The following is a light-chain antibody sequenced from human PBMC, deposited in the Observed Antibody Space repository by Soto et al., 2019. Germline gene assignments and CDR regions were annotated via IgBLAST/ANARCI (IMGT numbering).Light chain of an antibody. CDR2: DAS. CDR1: QSVSSY. J-gene: IGKJ5*01. CDR3: QQYYIWPRT. V-gene: IGKV3-11*01. Sequence: EIVLTKSASTLSWTPWERATLYCMASQSVSSYLAWYQQKPGQAPRLLIYDASNRATGIPARFSGSGSGTEFTLTINSLQAEDCAVYYCQQYYIWPRTFGQGTRMEIK.